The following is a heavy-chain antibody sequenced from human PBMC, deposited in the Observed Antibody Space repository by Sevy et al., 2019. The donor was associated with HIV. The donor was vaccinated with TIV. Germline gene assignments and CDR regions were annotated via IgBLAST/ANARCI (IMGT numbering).Heavy chain of an antibody. CDR2: MRQDGNEK. D-gene: IGHD3-10*01. J-gene: IGHJ4*02. V-gene: IGHV3-7*01. CDR1: GFTFSSYR. Sequence: GGSLRLSCAASGFTFSSYRMTWVRQAPGKGLEWVANMRQDGNEKYYVDSVKGRFTISRDNAKNSLYLQMNSLRAEDTAVYYCARGIYGSGSRLGLGYWGQGTLVTVSS. CDR3: ARGIYGSGSRLGLGY.